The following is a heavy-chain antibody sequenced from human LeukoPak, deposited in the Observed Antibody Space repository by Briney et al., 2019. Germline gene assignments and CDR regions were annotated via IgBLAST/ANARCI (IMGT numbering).Heavy chain of an antibody. J-gene: IGHJ5*02. Sequence: GASVRVSCKASGYTFTSYGITWVRQAPGQGLEWMGWISAYIGNTNYAQKFQGRVTMTTDTSTSTAYMELRSLRSDDTAVYYCARADWGDEVDRWGQGTVVTVSS. V-gene: IGHV1-18*01. D-gene: IGHD7-27*01. CDR1: GYTFTSYG. CDR2: ISAYIGNT. CDR3: ARADWGDEVDR.